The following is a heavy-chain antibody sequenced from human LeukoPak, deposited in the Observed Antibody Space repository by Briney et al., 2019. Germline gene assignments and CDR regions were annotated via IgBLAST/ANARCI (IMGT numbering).Heavy chain of an antibody. CDR1: GFTFSSYA. CDR2: ISSSGRNT. V-gene: IGHV3-23*01. D-gene: IGHD2-21*02. Sequence: GGSLRLSCAASGFTFSSYAMSWVRQTPGKGLEWVSSISSSGRNTYYADSVKGRFTISRDNSENPLYLQVSSLRAEDTAVYYCAKRDRPCSGDCSAPYYFDYWGQGTLVTVSS. CDR3: AKRDRPCSGDCSAPYYFDY. J-gene: IGHJ4*02.